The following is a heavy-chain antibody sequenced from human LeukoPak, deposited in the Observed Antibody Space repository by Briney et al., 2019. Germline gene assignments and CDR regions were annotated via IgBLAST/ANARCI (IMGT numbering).Heavy chain of an antibody. CDR3: ARTKGYDSSDDAFDI. CDR2: IYTSGST. Sequence: SETLSLTCTVSGGSISGYYWSWIRQPAGKGLEWIGRIYTSGSTNYNPSLKSRVTMSVDTSKNQFSLKLSSVTAADTAVYYCARTKGYDSSDDAFDIWGQGTMVTVSS. J-gene: IGHJ3*02. V-gene: IGHV4-4*07. D-gene: IGHD3-22*01. CDR1: GGSISGYY.